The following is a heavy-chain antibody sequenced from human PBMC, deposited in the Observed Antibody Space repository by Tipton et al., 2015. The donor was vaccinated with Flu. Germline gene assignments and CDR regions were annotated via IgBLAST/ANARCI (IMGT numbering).Heavy chain of an antibody. D-gene: IGHD5-24*01. CDR1: GFTFGDYA. Sequence: SLRLSCPASGFTFGDYAMSWFRQAPGKGLEWVGFIRSKAYGGTTEYAASVKGRFTISRDDSKSIAYLQMNSLKTEDTAVYYCTRDTRVEMATIIYYGMDVWGQGTTVTGSS. CDR2: IRSKAYGGTT. V-gene: IGHV3-49*03. J-gene: IGHJ6*02. CDR3: TRDTRVEMATIIYYGMDV.